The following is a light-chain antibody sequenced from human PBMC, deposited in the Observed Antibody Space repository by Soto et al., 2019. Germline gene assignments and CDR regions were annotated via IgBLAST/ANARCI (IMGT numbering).Light chain of an antibody. V-gene: IGLV1-47*02. CDR2: SLN. CDR1: NSNIGNNA. Sequence: QSVLTQPPSVSGAPRQRVTISCSGSNSNIGNNAVNWYQQLPGMAPKLLIHSLNQRPSGVPDRFSGSKSGTSASLAISGLRSEDEADYYCATWDDSLSGWVFGGGTKLTVL. CDR3: ATWDDSLSGWV. J-gene: IGLJ3*02.